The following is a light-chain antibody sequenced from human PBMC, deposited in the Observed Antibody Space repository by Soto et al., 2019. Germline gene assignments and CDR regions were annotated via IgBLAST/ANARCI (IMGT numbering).Light chain of an antibody. CDR1: QGISSY. J-gene: IGKJ4*01. V-gene: IGKV1-8*01. Sequence: AIRMTQSPSSFSASTGDRVTITCRASQGISSYLAWYQQHPWKAPKLLIYAASTIQSRVPSKFSGSGAGTDFTLSISCLQSEDFATYYCQQYYSYSLTFGGGTKVEIK. CDR3: QQYYSYSLT. CDR2: AAS.